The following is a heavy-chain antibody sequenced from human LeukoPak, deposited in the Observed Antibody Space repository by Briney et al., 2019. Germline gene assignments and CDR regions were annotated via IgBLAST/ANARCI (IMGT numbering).Heavy chain of an antibody. CDR1: GGTFSSYA. CDR2: IIPIFGTA. Sequence: ASVKVSCKASGGTFSSYAISWVRQAPGQGLEWMGGIIPIFGTANYAQKFQGRVTITADESTSTAYMELSSLRSEDTAVYYCARAGGVRGVTPFDYWGQGTLVAVSS. V-gene: IGHV1-69*13. CDR3: ARAGGVRGVTPFDY. J-gene: IGHJ4*02. D-gene: IGHD3-10*02.